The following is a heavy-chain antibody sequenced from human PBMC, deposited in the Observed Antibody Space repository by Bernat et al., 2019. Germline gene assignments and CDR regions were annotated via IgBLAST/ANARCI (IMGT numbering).Heavy chain of an antibody. Sequence: EVQVVESGGGLAQPGGSLRLSCAGSGFTFSSFEMNWVRQAPGKGLEWISYISDGGGTVYYADSVEGRFTISRDNAKNSLYLQMNGSRVEDTAVYYCARSTNYGDFLFDNWGQGTLVTVSS. CDR3: ARSTNYGDFLFDN. CDR2: ISDGGGTV. J-gene: IGHJ4*02. CDR1: GFTFSSFE. V-gene: IGHV3-48*03. D-gene: IGHD4-17*01.